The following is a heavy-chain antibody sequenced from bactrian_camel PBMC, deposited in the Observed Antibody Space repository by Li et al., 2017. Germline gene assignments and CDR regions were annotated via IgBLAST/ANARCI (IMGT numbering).Heavy chain of an antibody. D-gene: IGHD1*01. CDR2: LKSVVGIT. V-gene: IGHV3S54*01. CDR1: GTIASSLC. Sequence: HVQLVESGGGSVQAGGSLRLSCAVSGTIASSLCMGWFRQAPGKEREGVATLKSVVGITRYADSVKGRFIITQDKAKNTMYLQMNSLKPEDSAMYYCAARWTGYCSHVGVPSFPYRGQGTQVTVSS. CDR3: AARWTGYCSHVGVPSFPY. J-gene: IGHJ4*01.